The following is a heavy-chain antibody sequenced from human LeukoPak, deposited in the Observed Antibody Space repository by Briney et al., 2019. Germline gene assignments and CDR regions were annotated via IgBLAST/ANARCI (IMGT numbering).Heavy chain of an antibody. J-gene: IGHJ4*02. CDR3: ARDSRPVHYYDSSGYSDY. Sequence: GGSLRLSCAASGFTFSSYAMHWVRQAPGKGLEWVAVIPYDGSNKYYADSVKGRFTISRDNSKNTLYLQMNSLRAEDTAVYYCARDSRPVHYYDSSGYSDYWGQETLVTVSS. D-gene: IGHD3-22*01. V-gene: IGHV3-30-3*01. CDR1: GFTFSSYA. CDR2: IPYDGSNK.